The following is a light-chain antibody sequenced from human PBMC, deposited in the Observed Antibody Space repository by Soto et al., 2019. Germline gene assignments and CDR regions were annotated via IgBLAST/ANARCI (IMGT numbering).Light chain of an antibody. J-gene: IGKJ5*01. CDR1: QSVSSTY. CDR3: QQYGSSSIT. CDR2: GAS. V-gene: IGKV3-20*01. Sequence: EIVLTQSPGTLSLSPGERATLSCRASQSVSSTYLIWYQQKPGQAPRLLIYGASSRATGVPDRFSGGWSGTDFTLTISRLEPEDFAVYYCQQYGSSSITFGQGTRLEIK.